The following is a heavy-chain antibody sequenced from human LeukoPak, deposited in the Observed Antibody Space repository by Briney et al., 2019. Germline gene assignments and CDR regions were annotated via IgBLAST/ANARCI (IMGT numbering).Heavy chain of an antibody. CDR2: IYPGDSDT. CDR1: GYSFNTYW. V-gene: IGHV5-51*01. D-gene: IGHD2-2*01. Sequence: GESLKISCKGSGYSFNTYWIGWVRQMPGKGLEWMGIIYPGDSDTRYSPSFQGQVIMSADKSINTAYLQWNSLEASDTAMYYCARRKGCSSTSCPPDYWGQGTLVTVSS. CDR3: ARRKGCSSTSCPPDY. J-gene: IGHJ4*02.